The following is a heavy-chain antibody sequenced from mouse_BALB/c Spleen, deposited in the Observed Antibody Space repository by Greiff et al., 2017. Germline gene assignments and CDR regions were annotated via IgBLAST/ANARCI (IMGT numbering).Heavy chain of an antibody. CDR3: ARVYYGNKGDAMDY. CDR2: IWSGGST. J-gene: IGHJ2*01. CDR1: GFSLTSYG. D-gene: IGHD2-1*01. Sequence: QVQLKESGPGLVQLSQSLSITCTVSGFSLTSYGVHWVRQSPGKGLEWLGVIWSGGSTDYNAAFISRLSISKDNSKSQVFFKMNSLQADDTAIYYCARVYYGNKGDAMDYWDKGNTLTVSS. V-gene: IGHV2-4-1*01.